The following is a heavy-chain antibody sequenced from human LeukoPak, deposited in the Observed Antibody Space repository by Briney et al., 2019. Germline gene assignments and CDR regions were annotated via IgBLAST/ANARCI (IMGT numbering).Heavy chain of an antibody. D-gene: IGHD3-22*01. CDR2: INHVGTT. CDR1: GTTFSGSY. J-gene: IGHJ3*02. CDR3: AREACSSGTCDVFDI. V-gene: IGHV4-34*01. Sequence: RSSETLSLTCAVFGTTFSGSYWSWIRQSPGRGLEWIGEINHVGTTNYNPPLKSRVTMSVDTSKKQFSLRLSSVTAADTSVYYCAREACSSGTCDVFDIWGQGTLVTVSS.